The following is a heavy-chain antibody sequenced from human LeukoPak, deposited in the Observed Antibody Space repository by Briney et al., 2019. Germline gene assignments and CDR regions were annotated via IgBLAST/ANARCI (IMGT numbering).Heavy chain of an antibody. CDR1: GGSISTSNYY. V-gene: IGHV4-39*07. Sequence: SETLSLTCTVSGGSISTSNYYWGWIRQPPGKGLEWIGEINHSGSTNYNPSLKSRVTISVDTSKNQFSLKLSSVTAADTAVYYCARRGSGWYRNWFDPWGQGTLVTVSS. D-gene: IGHD6-19*01. CDR3: ARRGSGWYRNWFDP. CDR2: INHSGST. J-gene: IGHJ5*02.